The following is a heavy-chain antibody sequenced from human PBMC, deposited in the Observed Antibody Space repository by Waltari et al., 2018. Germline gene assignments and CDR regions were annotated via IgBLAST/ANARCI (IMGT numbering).Heavy chain of an antibody. D-gene: IGHD4-17*01. CDR1: GFTFSPYW. CDR2: INTEGSTI. CDR3: TREDYGGKDY. Sequence: EVQLAESGGGLVQPGESLRLSCAASGFTFSPYWMHWVRQGPGKGLVWFSRINTEGSTINYADSVKGRFTISRDNAKNTLYLQMNSLRAEDTAVYYCTREDYGGKDYWGQGTLVTVSS. V-gene: IGHV3-74*01. J-gene: IGHJ4*02.